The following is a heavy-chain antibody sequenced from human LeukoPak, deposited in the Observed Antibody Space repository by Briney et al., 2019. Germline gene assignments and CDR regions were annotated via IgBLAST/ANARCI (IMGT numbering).Heavy chain of an antibody. V-gene: IGHV3-48*03. Sequence: GGSLRLSCAASGFTFRGYEMNWVRQAPGKGLEWVSYISSSGRTIHYADSVKGRFTVSRDNAKNSLYLQMNSLRAEDTAVYYFARYPGCCSGASCYTFFDSWGQGTLVTVSS. CDR3: ARYPGCCSGASCYTFFDS. D-gene: IGHD2-2*02. J-gene: IGHJ4*02. CDR2: ISSSGRTI. CDR1: GFTFRGYE.